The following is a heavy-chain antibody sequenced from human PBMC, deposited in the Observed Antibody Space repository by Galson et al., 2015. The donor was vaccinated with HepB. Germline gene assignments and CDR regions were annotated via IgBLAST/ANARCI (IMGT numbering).Heavy chain of an antibody. CDR2: INPNSGGT. D-gene: IGHD6-13*01. CDR1: GYTFTGYY. V-gene: IGHV1-2*02. Sequence: SVKVSCKASGYTFTGYYMHWVRQAPGQGLEWMGWINPNSGGTNYAQKFQGRVTMTRDTSINTAYMELSRLRSDDTAVFYCVRVGQQLVLGWFDPWGQGTLVTVSS. CDR3: VRVGQQLVLGWFDP. J-gene: IGHJ5*02.